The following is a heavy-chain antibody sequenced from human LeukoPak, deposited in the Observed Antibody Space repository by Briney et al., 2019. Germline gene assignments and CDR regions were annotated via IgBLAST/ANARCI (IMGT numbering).Heavy chain of an antibody. V-gene: IGHV3-49*04. D-gene: IGHD2-2*02. CDR2: IRSIAYGGTT. J-gene: IGHJ4*02. CDR1: GFTFGDYA. Sequence: PGGSLRLSCTASGFTFGDYAMSWVRQAPGKGLEWVGFIRSIAYGGTTEYAASVKGRFTISRDDSKSIAYLQMNSLKTEDTAVYYCTTPGGYCSSTSCYRGFDYWGQGTLVTVSS. CDR3: TTPGGYCSSTSCYRGFDY.